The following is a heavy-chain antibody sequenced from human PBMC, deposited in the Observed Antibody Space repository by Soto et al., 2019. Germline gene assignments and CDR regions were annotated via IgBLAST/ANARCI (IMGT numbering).Heavy chain of an antibody. Sequence: EVQVVESGGGLVQPGGSLRVSCVGSGFTFRSYWMSWVRQAPGKGPEWVANIRPDGSEKYYVDSVKGRFTISRDNAKNSLYLQMSSLRAEDTAVYYCAREEGATVANNWFDSWGQGALVTVSS. V-gene: IGHV3-7*03. CDR2: IRPDGSEK. D-gene: IGHD4-17*01. J-gene: IGHJ5*01. CDR3: AREEGATVANNWFDS. CDR1: GFTFRSYW.